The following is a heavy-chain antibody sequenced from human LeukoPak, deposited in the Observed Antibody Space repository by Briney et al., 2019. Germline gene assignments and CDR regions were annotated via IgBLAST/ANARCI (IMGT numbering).Heavy chain of an antibody. D-gene: IGHD1-26*01. CDR3: ATRSRIVGAPEAFDI. Sequence: SSVQVSFKCTGYTLTELSMHWVRPAPGKGLAWMGGFDPEDGETNYAQKFQGRVSMTEDTSEDTDYMELSSMRSEDTAVYYCATRSRIVGAPEAFDIWGQGTMVTVSS. CDR2: FDPEDGET. V-gene: IGHV1-24*01. CDR1: GYTLTELS. J-gene: IGHJ3*02.